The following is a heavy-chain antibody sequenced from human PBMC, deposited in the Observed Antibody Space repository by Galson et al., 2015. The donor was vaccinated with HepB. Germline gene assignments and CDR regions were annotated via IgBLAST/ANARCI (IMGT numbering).Heavy chain of an antibody. CDR2: IYYSGST. Sequence: LSLTCTVSGGSISSSSYYWGWIRQPPGKGLEWIGSIYYSGSTYYNPSLKSRVTISVDTSKNQFSLKLSSVTAADTAVYYCARPRGVGRNWFDPWGQGTLVTVSS. V-gene: IGHV4-39*01. CDR1: GGSISSSSYY. J-gene: IGHJ5*02. CDR3: ARPRGVGRNWFDP. D-gene: IGHD2-8*01.